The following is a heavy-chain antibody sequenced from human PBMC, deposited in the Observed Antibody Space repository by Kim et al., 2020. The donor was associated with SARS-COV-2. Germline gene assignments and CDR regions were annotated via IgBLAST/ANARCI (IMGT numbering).Heavy chain of an antibody. CDR1: GLIFSDYA. J-gene: IGHJ4*02. D-gene: IGHD3-10*01. Sequence: GGSLRLSCEASGLIFSDYAMHWVRQAPGKGLEWVAIISYDGTQKHYTDSVMGQFAISRDRSNNTLYLQMSSLRGDDTAVYYCATDGDGSGSYLKVWGQGT. CDR2: ISYDGTQK. CDR3: ATDGDGSGSYLKV. V-gene: IGHV3-30*09.